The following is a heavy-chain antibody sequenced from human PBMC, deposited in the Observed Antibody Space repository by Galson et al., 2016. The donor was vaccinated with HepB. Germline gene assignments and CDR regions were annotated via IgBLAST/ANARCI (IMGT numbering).Heavy chain of an antibody. CDR1: GGSISSGGFY. Sequence: TLSLTCNVSGGSISSGGFYWSWIRQHPGKGLEWIGYVYYNGNAFHNPSLTSRITLSVDTSKNQFSLRLTSVTAANTAVYYCARDNSRFRDYNSRPLRGLDVWGQGTTVTVS. CDR2: VYYNGNA. D-gene: IGHD3-22*01. J-gene: IGHJ6*02. CDR3: ARDNSRFRDYNSRPLRGLDV. V-gene: IGHV4-31*03.